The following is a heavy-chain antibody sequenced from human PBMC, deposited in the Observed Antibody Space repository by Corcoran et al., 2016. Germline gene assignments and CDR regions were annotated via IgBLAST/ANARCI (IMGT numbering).Heavy chain of an antibody. J-gene: IGHJ5*02. V-gene: IGHV4-34*01. D-gene: IGHD3-10*01. CDR2: INHSGST. CDR3: ARARILLWFGELLSTGFWFDP. Sequence: QVQLQQWGAGLLKPSETLSLTCAVYGGSFSGYYWSWIRQPPGKGLEWIGEINHSGSTNYNPSLKSRVTIVDTSKNQFSLKLCSVTAADTAVYYCARARILLWFGELLSTGFWFDPWGQGTLVTVSS. CDR1: GGSFSGYY.